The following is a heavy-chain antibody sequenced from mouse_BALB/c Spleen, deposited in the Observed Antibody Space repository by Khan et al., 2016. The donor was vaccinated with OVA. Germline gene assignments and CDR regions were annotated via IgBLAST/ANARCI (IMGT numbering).Heavy chain of an antibody. CDR2: TNPTNGRT. CDR1: GYTFTSYW. Sequence: QVQLKQSGAELVKAGASVKMSCKASGYTFTSYWMHWVKQRPGQGLEWFAETNPTNGRTYYNEKFKSKATLTVDKSSSTAYMLLSGLTSEDSAVYDCARIKRIVAAYFDYWGLGTTLTVSS. J-gene: IGHJ2*01. V-gene: IGHV1S81*02. D-gene: IGHD1-1*01. CDR3: ARIKRIVAAYFDY.